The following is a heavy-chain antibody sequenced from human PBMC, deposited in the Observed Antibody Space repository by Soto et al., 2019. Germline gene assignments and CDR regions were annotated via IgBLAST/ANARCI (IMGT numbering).Heavy chain of an antibody. D-gene: IGHD2-2*01. CDR1: GFTFSSYG. V-gene: IGHV3-30*18. J-gene: IGHJ4*02. CDR2: ISYDGSNK. Sequence: PGGSLRLSCAASGFTFSSYGMHWVRQAPGKGLEWVAVISYDGSNKYYADSVKGRFTISRDNSKNTLYLQMNSLRAEDTAVYYCAKDLLGYCSSTSCLLDYWGQGTLVTVSS. CDR3: AKDLLGYCSSTSCLLDY.